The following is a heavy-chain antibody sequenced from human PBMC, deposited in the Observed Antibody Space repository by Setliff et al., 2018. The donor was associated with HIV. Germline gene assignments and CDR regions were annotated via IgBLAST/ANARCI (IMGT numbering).Heavy chain of an antibody. Sequence: GGSLRLSCAASGFTFTNAWMSWVRQAPGKGLEWVGRIKSKTDGETEDYAAPVKGRFTISRDDSRSTLYLQMNSLQVDDTGVYYCARDNLYYNLYDGSPVYGMDVWGQGTTVTVSS. CDR2: IKSKTDGETE. V-gene: IGHV3-15*01. CDR1: GFTFTNAW. D-gene: IGHD3-3*01. CDR3: ARDNLYYNLYDGSPVYGMDV. J-gene: IGHJ6*02.